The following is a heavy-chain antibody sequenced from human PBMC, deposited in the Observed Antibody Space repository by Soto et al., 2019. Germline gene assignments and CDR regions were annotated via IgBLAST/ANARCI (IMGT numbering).Heavy chain of an antibody. CDR2: ISGSGGST. V-gene: IGHV3-23*01. J-gene: IGHJ3*02. Sequence: GGSLRLSCAASGFTFSSYAMSWVRQAPGKGLEWVSAISGSGGSTYYADSVKGRFTISRDNSKNTLYLQMNSLRAEDTAAYYCARDGGGDIVVVVAATPGAFDIWGQGTMVTVSS. D-gene: IGHD2-15*01. CDR3: ARDGGGDIVVVVAATPGAFDI. CDR1: GFTFSSYA.